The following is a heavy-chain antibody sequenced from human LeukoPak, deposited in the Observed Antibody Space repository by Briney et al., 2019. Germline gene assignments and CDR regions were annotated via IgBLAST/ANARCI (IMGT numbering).Heavy chain of an antibody. Sequence: GGSLLLSCAASGFTFSSYSMNWGRQAPGKGLEWVSSISSSSRYIYYADSVKGRFTISRDNAKNSMYLQMNRLRAEDTAVYYCARDMGYYDSSGSFDYWGQGTLVTVSS. CDR2: ISSSSRYI. V-gene: IGHV3-21*01. D-gene: IGHD3-22*01. CDR3: ARDMGYYDSSGSFDY. CDR1: GFTFSSYS. J-gene: IGHJ4*02.